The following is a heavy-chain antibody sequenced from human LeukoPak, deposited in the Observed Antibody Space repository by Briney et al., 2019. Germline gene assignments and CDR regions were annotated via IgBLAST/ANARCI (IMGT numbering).Heavy chain of an antibody. CDR2: MHHSGST. J-gene: IGHJ5*02. CDR3: ARSEDWGSSTWFDH. V-gene: IGHV4-30-2*01. D-gene: IGHD2-2*01. CDR1: GGSISSGGYY. Sequence: SETLSLTCTVSGGSISSGGYYWSWIRQPPGKGLEWIGYMHHSGSTYHNPSLKSRVTISVDRSKNQFSLKLSSVTAADTAVYYCARSEDWGSSTWFDHWGQGTLVTASS.